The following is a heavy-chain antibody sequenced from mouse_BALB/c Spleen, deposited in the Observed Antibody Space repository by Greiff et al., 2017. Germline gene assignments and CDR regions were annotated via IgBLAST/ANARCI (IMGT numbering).Heavy chain of an antibody. Sequence: QVQLQQSGAELVKPGASVKLSCKASGYTFTSYYMYWVKQRPGQGLEWIGEINPSNGGTNFNEKFKSKATLTVDKSSSTAYMQLSSLTSEDSAVYYCTRNYYGSSYGAMDYWGQGTSVTVSS. D-gene: IGHD1-1*01. CDR2: INPSNGGT. CDR1: GYTFTSYY. V-gene: IGHV1S81*02. CDR3: TRNYYGSSYGAMDY. J-gene: IGHJ4*01.